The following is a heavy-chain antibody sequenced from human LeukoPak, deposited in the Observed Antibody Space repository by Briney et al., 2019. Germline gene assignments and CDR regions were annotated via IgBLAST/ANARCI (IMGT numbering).Heavy chain of an antibody. CDR2: ISGSGTDI. CDR1: GFTFSNYA. Sequence: GGSLRLSCAASGFTFSNYAMNWVRQAPGKGLEWVSSISGSGTDIYYADSVKGRFTISRDNSKNTLYLQMNSPRAEDTAVYYCAKDLGQEYYYDSSGSGVDYWGQGTLVTVSS. V-gene: IGHV3-23*01. J-gene: IGHJ4*02. D-gene: IGHD3-22*01. CDR3: AKDLGQEYYYDSSGSGVDY.